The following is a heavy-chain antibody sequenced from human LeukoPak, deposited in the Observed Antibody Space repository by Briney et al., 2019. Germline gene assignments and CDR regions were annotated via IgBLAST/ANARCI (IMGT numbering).Heavy chain of an antibody. V-gene: IGHV3-30*04. Sequence: GRSLRLSCAASGFTFSSYAMHWVRQAPGKGLEWVAVISYDGSNKYYADSVKGRFTISRDNSKNTLYLQMNSLRAEDTAVYYCARSITMIVVAPTGGYWGQGTLVTVSS. D-gene: IGHD3-22*01. J-gene: IGHJ4*02. CDR3: ARSITMIVVAPTGGY. CDR2: ISYDGSNK. CDR1: GFTFSSYA.